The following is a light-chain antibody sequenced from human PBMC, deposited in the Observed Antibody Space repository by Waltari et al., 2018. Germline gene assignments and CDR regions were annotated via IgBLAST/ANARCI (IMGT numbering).Light chain of an antibody. CDR1: QSISTN. J-gene: IGKJ2*01. V-gene: IGKV3-15*01. Sequence: ELVVTQSPATHSVSPGDRTTLSCRASQSISTNLVWYQHKCGQAPRLLTYDASTRATGVPPRFSGSGSGTEFTLTINRLQSEDFAVYYCQQYNNWPTFGQGTKLAIK. CDR3: QQYNNWPT. CDR2: DAS.